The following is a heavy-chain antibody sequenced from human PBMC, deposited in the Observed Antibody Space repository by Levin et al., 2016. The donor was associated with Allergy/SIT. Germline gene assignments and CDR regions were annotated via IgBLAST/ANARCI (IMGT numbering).Heavy chain of an antibody. J-gene: IGHJ6*03. D-gene: IGHD3-16*01. CDR3: ARGFTSEWGTYSTPYYHYMDV. CDR2: ISTYNENT. Sequence: WVRQAPGQGLEWVGWISTYNENTNYAQNLRDRVTMTIDTSTSTVYMELTSLTSDDTAIYYCARGFTSEWGTYSTPYYHYMDVWGQGTTVTVSS. V-gene: IGHV1-18*01.